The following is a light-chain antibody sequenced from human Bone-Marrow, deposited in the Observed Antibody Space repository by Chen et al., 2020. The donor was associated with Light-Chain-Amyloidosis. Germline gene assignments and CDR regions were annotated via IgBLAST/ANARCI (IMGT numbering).Light chain of an antibody. Sequence: SYVLTQPSSVSVAPGQTATIACGGNNIGSTSVHWYQQTPGQAPLLVDYDDSDRPSGIPERLAGSNSGSTATLTIRRVEAGDEADDYCQVWDRSSERPVFGGGTKLTVL. J-gene: IGLJ3*02. CDR2: DDS. CDR1: NIGSTS. V-gene: IGLV3-21*02. CDR3: QVWDRSSERPV.